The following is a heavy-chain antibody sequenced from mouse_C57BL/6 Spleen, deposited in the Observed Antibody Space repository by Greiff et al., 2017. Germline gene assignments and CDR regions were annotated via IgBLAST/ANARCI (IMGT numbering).Heavy chain of an antibody. CDR1: GFSFTDYY. Sequence: EVKLMESGRGLVQPGGSLSLSCAASGFSFTDYYMSWVRQPPGKALEWLGFIRNKSNGYTTEYSAAVKGRLTISRDNSQSILYLQMNAQGAEDSATYYCARGLLYCAMDYWGQGTSVTVSS. J-gene: IGHJ4*01. CDR2: IRNKSNGYTT. V-gene: IGHV7-3*01. D-gene: IGHD3-1*01. CDR3: ARGLLYCAMDY.